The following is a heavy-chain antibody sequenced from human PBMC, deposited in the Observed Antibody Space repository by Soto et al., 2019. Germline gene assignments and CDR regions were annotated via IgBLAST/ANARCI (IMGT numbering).Heavy chain of an antibody. CDR1: GGTFSSYA. V-gene: IGHV1-69*06. J-gene: IGHJ5*02. CDR2: IIPIFGTA. Sequence: SVKVSCKASGGTFSSYAISWVRQAPGQGLEWMGGIIPIFGTANYAQKFQGRVTITADKSTSTAYMELSSLRSEDTAVYYCARHREYYDFWSGYHPRGWFDPWGQGTLVTVSS. CDR3: ARHREYYDFWSGYHPRGWFDP. D-gene: IGHD3-3*01.